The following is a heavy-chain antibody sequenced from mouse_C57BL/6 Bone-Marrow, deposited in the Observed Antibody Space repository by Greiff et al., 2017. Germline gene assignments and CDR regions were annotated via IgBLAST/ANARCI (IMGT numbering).Heavy chain of an antibody. Sequence: QVQLKQPGAELVQPGASVKLSCKASGYTFTSYWMHWVKQRPGQGLAWIGMIHPNSGSTTSNETFTSKATLTVDKSSSTAYMQLSSLRSEDSAVYYCARKTPSGVWGTGTTVTVSS. CDR1: GYTFTSYW. V-gene: IGHV1-64*01. CDR2: IHPNSGST. J-gene: IGHJ1*03. D-gene: IGHD6-1*01. CDR3: ARKTPSGV.